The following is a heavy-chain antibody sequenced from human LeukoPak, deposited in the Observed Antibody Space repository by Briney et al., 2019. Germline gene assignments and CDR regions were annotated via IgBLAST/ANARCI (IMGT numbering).Heavy chain of an antibody. CDR2: IYYSGGT. J-gene: IGHJ5*02. D-gene: IGHD2-2*01. Sequence: SETLSLTCTVSGGSISSGDYYWSWIRQPPGRGLEWIGYIYYSGGTYYNPSLKSRVTISVDTSKNQFSLKLSSVTAADTAVYYCARSDDLDFLVVPAAVTGWFDPWGQGTLVTVSS. CDR1: GGSISSGDYY. CDR3: ARSDDLDFLVVPAAVTGWFDP. V-gene: IGHV4-30-4*01.